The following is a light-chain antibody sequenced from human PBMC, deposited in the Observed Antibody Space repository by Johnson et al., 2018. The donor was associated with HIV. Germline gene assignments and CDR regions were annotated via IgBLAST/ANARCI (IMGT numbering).Light chain of an antibody. Sequence: QPVLTQPPSVSAAPRQKVTISCSGSSSNIGNNYVSWYQQLPGTAPKLLIYDNNKRPSGIPDRLSGSKSGTSATLGITGLQTGDEADYYCGTWDSSLSSYVFGTGTKVTVL. CDR3: GTWDSSLSSYV. CDR2: DNN. V-gene: IGLV1-51*01. J-gene: IGLJ1*01. CDR1: SSNIGNNY.